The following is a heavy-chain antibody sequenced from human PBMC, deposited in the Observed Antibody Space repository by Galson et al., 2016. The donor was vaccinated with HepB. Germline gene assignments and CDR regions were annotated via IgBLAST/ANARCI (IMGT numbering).Heavy chain of an antibody. CDR2: ISNGGSYK. CDR3: AKEPAPVGSYGVYYYYGMDV. Sequence: SLRLSCAASGFTFSSNAMHWVRQAPGKGLEWVAVISNGGSYKDYADSVKGRFTISRDNSKNIVYVQMSSLRAEDTAVYYCAKEPAPVGSYGVYYYYGMDVWGQGTTVTVSS. CDR1: GFTFSSNA. V-gene: IGHV3-30*04. J-gene: IGHJ6*02. D-gene: IGHD1-26*01.